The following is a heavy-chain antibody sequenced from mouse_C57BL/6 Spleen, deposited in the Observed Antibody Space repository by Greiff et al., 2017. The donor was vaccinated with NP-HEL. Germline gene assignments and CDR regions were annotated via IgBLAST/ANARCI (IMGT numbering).Heavy chain of an antibody. CDR2: IYPGDGDT. Sequence: VQLQQSGAELVKPGASVKISCKASGYAFSSYWMNWVKQRPGKGLEWIGQIYPGDGDTNYNGKFKGKATLTADKSSSTAYMQLSSLTSEDSAVYFWASGSNYVRYYFDYWGQGTTLTVAS. D-gene: IGHD2-5*01. J-gene: IGHJ2*01. V-gene: IGHV1-80*01. CDR1: GYAFSSYW. CDR3: ASGSNYVRYYFDY.